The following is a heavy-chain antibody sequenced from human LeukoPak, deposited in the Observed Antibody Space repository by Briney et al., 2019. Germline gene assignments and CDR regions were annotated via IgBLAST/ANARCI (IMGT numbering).Heavy chain of an antibody. CDR2: IIPIFGIA. Sequence: SVKVSCKASGGTFSSYAISWVRQAPGQGLEWMGRIIPIFGIANYAQKFQGRVTITADKSTSTAYMELSSLRSEDTAVYYCARDGRSPGSTSLLHWFDPWGQGTLVTVSS. D-gene: IGHD2-2*01. CDR3: ARDGRSPGSTSLLHWFDP. V-gene: IGHV1-69*04. CDR1: GGTFSSYA. J-gene: IGHJ5*02.